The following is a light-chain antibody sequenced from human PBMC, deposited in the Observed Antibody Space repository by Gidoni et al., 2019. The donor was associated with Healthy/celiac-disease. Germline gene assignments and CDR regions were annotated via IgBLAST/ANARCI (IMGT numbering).Light chain of an antibody. CDR3: QQYNSYWT. CDR2: KAS. CDR1: QSISSW. J-gene: IGKJ1*01. V-gene: IGKV1-5*03. Sequence: IQLTQSPSTLSASVGVIVTITCRASQSISSWLAWYQQKPGKAPKLLIYKASSLESGVPSRFSSSGSGTEFTLTISRLQHDDFANYYCQQYNSYWTFGQGTKVEIK.